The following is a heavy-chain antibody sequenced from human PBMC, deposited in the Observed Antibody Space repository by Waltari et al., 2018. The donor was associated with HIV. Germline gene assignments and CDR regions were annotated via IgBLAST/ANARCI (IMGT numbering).Heavy chain of an antibody. V-gene: IGHV3-74*01. CDR2: INSDGSST. CDR3: ARGIGYCSSTSCYTWFDP. J-gene: IGHJ5*02. D-gene: IGHD2-2*02. Sequence: EVQLVESGGGLVQPGGSLRLSCAAHGFTFSSHWMNSVPQAQGKGLVWVSRINSDGSSTSYADSVKGRFTISRDNAKNTLYLQMNSLRAEDTAVYYCARGIGYCSSTSCYTWFDPWGQGTLVTVSS. CDR1: GFTFSSHW.